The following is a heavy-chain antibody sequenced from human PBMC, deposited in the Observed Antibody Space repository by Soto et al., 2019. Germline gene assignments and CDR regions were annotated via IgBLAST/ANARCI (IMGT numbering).Heavy chain of an antibody. J-gene: IGHJ3*02. CDR1: GYTFTGYY. Sequence: ASVKVSCKASGYTFTGYYMHWVRQAPGQGLEWMGWINPNSGGTNYAQKIQGWVTMTRDASISTAYMELSRLRSDDTAVYYCARDRIAEGSTDAFDIWGQGTMVTVSS. CDR2: INPNSGGT. V-gene: IGHV1-2*04. D-gene: IGHD6-13*01. CDR3: ARDRIAEGSTDAFDI.